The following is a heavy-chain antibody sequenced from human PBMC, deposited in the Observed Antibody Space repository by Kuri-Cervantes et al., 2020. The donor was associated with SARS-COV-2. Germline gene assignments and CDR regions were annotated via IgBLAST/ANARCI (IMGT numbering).Heavy chain of an antibody. CDR1: GFTFSSYS. CDR2: ISSSSSYI. D-gene: IGHD1-1*01. J-gene: IGHJ4*02. CDR3: VRDGDHWNFDY. V-gene: IGHV3-21*01. Sequence: LSLTCAASGFTFSSYSMNWVRQAPGEGLEWVSSISSSSSYIYYADSVKGRFTISRDNAKNMLFLQMNSLRAEDTAVYYCVRDGDHWNFDYWGQGTLVTVSS.